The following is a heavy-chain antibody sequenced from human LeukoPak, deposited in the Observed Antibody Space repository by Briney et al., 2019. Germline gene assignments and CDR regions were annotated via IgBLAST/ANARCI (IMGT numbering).Heavy chain of an antibody. CDR3: ARAGRAAIDY. J-gene: IGHJ4*02. V-gene: IGHV4-39*07. Sequence: PSETLSLTCTVSGGSISSSSYYWGWIRQPPGKGLEWIGSIYYSGSTYYNPSLKSRVTISVDTSKNQFSLKLSSVTAADTAVYYCARAGRAAIDYWGQGTLVTVSS. CDR2: IYYSGST. D-gene: IGHD6-25*01. CDR1: GGSISSSSYY.